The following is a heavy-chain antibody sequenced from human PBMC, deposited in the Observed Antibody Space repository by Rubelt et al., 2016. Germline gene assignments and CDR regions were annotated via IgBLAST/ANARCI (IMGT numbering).Heavy chain of an antibody. CDR1: GGTFSGYL. D-gene: IGHD2-21*02. CDR2: IYYSGST. J-gene: IGHJ4*02. CDR3: ARLVVTPRLGLDY. Sequence: QVQLQQWGAGLLKPSETLSLTCAVYGGTFSGYLWSWIRQPPGKGLEWIGNIYYSGSTKYNPSLKSRVTISVDTSNDQFSLKLSSVTAADTAVYYCARLVVTPRLGLDYWGQGTLVTVSS. V-gene: IGHV4-34*11.